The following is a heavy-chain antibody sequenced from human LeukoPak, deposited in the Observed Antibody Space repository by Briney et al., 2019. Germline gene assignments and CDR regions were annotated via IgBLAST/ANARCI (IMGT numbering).Heavy chain of an antibody. CDR1: GGSISSSSYY. V-gene: IGHV4-39*07. Sequence: SETLSLTCTVSGGSISSSSYYWGWIRQPPGKGLEWIGSIYYSGSTYYNPSLKSRVTISVDTSKNQFSLKLSSVTAADTAVYYCAREEDYHYYMDVWGKGTTVTVSS. CDR3: AREEDYHYYMDV. J-gene: IGHJ6*03. CDR2: IYYSGST.